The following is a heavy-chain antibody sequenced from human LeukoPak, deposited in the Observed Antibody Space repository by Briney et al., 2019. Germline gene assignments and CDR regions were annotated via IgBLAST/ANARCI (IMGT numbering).Heavy chain of an antibody. Sequence: GGSLRLSCAASGFTFSSYSMNWVRQAPGKGLEWVSYISSSSSTIYYADSVKGRFTISRDNAKNSLYLQMNSLRAEDTAVYYCARDGTPIHSSGWVCMDVWGKGTTVTISS. CDR3: ARDGTPIHSSGWVCMDV. CDR2: ISSSSSTI. J-gene: IGHJ6*04. D-gene: IGHD6-25*01. V-gene: IGHV3-48*01. CDR1: GFTFSSYS.